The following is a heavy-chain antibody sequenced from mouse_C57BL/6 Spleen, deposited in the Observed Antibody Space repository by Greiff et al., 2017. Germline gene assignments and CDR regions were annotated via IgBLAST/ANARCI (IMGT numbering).Heavy chain of an antibody. V-gene: IGHV5-9-1*02. Sequence: DVMLVESGEGLVKPGGSLKLSCAASGFTFSSYAMSWVRQTPEKRLEWVAYISSCGDYMYYADTVKGRFTISRDNARNTLYLQMSSLKSEDTAMYYCTRSYYGSSYDYFDYWGQGTTLTVSS. J-gene: IGHJ2*01. CDR2: ISSCGDYM. CDR1: GFTFSSYA. D-gene: IGHD1-1*01. CDR3: TRSYYGSSYDYFDY.